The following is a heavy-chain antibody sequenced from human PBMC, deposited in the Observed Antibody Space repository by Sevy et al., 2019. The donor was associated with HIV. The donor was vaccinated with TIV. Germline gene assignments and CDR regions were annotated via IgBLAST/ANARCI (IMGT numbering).Heavy chain of an antibody. J-gene: IGHJ4*02. CDR1: GFIFNNYA. CDR3: ARALSTWYYFDY. D-gene: IGHD6-13*01. CDR2: ISHDGSNK. V-gene: IGHV3-30*04. Sequence: GGSLRLSCAVSGFIFNNYAMHWVRQAPGKGLEWAAGISHDGSNKYYGDSVKGRFTISRDNSKNTVYLQVNSLRAEDTAVYYCARALSTWYYFDYWGQGTLVTISS.